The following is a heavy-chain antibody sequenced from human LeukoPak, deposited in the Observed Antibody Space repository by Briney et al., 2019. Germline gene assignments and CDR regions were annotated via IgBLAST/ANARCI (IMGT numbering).Heavy chain of an antibody. CDR1: GYSFTTYW. D-gene: IGHD3-9*01. V-gene: IGHV5-51*01. CDR3: AKRGATDWYHLDAFDI. CDR2: IYPGDSDT. J-gene: IGHJ3*02. Sequence: GESLKISCKASGYSFTTYWICWVRQMPGKGLEWMGIIYPGDSDTRYSPSFQGQVTISADKSITTAYLQWSSLKASDTAMYYCAKRGATDWYHLDAFDIWGQGTMVTVSS.